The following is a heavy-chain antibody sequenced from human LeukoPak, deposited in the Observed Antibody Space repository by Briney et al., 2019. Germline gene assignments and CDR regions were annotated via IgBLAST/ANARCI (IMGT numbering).Heavy chain of an antibody. Sequence: GRSLRLSCAASGFTFSSYGMHWVRQAPGKGLEWVAVISYDGSNKYYADSVKGRFTISRDNSKNTLYLQMNSLRAEDTAVYYCARDLLGRQGYWGQGTLVTVSS. D-gene: IGHD2-15*01. J-gene: IGHJ4*02. V-gene: IGHV3-30*03. CDR1: GFTFSSYG. CDR3: ARDLLGRQGY. CDR2: ISYDGSNK.